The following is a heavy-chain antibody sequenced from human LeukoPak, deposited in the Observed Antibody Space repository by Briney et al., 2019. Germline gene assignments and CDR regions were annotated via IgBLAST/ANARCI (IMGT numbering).Heavy chain of an antibody. V-gene: IGHV1-2*02. D-gene: IGHD2-2*01. J-gene: IGHJ4*02. CDR1: GYTFTGYY. Sequence: ASVKVSCKASGYTFTGYYMHWVRQAPGQGLEWMGWINPNSGGTNYAQKFQGRVTMTRDTPISTAYMELSRLRSDDTAVYYCARPLYCSSTSCFYTFDYWGQGTLVTVSS. CDR2: INPNSGGT. CDR3: ARPLYCSSTSCFYTFDY.